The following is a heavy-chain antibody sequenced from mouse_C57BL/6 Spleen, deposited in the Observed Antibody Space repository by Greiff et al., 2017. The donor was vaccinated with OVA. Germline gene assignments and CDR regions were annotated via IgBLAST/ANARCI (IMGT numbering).Heavy chain of an antibody. J-gene: IGHJ2*01. D-gene: IGHD1-1*01. V-gene: IGHV1-7*01. CDR3: ARRGVVAPYYFDY. CDR1: GYTFTSYW. CDR2: INPSSGYT. Sequence: QVQLQQSGAELAKPGASVKLSCKASGYTFTSYWMHWVKQRPGQGLEWIGYINPSSGYTKYNQKFKDKATLTADKSSSTAYMQLSSLTYEDSAVYCCARRGVVAPYYFDYWGQGTTLTVSS.